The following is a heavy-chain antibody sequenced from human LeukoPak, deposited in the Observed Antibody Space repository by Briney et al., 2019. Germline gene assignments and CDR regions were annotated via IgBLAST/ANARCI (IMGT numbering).Heavy chain of an antibody. J-gene: IGHJ3*02. CDR3: ARHYYDFWSGYYRRDAFDI. CDR1: GGSFSGYY. D-gene: IGHD3-3*01. V-gene: IGHV4-34*01. Sequence: SETLSLTCAVYGGSFSGYYWSWIRQPPGKGLEWVGEINHSGSTNYNPSLKSRVTISVDTSKNQFSLKLSSVTAADTAVYYCARHYYDFWSGYYRRDAFDIWGQGTMVTVSS. CDR2: INHSGST.